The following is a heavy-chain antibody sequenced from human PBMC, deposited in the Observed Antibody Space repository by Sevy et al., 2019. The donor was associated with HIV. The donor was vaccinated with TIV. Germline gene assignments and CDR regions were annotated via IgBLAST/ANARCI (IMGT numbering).Heavy chain of an antibody. CDR2: ISGSGTRT. CDR3: AKGGGGHYDPDEIGYYFYYYNMDV. D-gene: IGHD3-22*01. J-gene: IGHJ6*03. V-gene: IGHV3-23*01. Sequence: GGCLRLSCAVSGFSFDSYGMTWVRQAPGKGLEWVSGISGSGTRTYYADSVKGRFIISRDNSKNTLYLQMNSLRSEDKAIYYCAKGGGGHYDPDEIGYYFYYYNMDVWGKGTTVTVSS. CDR1: GFSFDSYG.